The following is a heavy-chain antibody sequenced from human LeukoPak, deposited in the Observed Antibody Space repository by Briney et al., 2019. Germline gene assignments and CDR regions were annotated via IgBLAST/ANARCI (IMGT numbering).Heavy chain of an antibody. CDR1: GGSIYSGTYY. CDR3: AKSGWDPVFDY. V-gene: IGHV4-61*02. CDR2: IYTSGST. J-gene: IGHJ4*02. D-gene: IGHD6-19*01. Sequence: PSQTLSLTCSVSGGSIYSGTYYWSWIRQPAGKGLEWIGRIYTSGSTNYHPSLKSRVTVSLDISKNQFSLKLSSVTAADTAVYYCAKSGWDPVFDYWGQGTLVTVSS.